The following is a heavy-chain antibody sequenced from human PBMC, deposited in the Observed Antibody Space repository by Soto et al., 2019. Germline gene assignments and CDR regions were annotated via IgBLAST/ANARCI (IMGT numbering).Heavy chain of an antibody. J-gene: IGHJ6*02. Sequence: ASVKVSCKASGGTFSSYAISWVRQAPGQGLEWMGGIIPIFGTANYAQKFQGRVTITADKSTSTAYMELSSLRSEDTAVYYCARDPQYRSSTSCYTGGLYYYYYGMDVWGQGTTVTVS. CDR2: IIPIFGTA. V-gene: IGHV1-69*06. CDR1: GGTFSSYA. D-gene: IGHD2-2*02. CDR3: ARDPQYRSSTSCYTGGLYYYYYGMDV.